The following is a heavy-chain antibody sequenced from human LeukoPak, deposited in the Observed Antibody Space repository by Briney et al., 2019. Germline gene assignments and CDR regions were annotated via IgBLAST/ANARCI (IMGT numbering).Heavy chain of an antibody. Sequence: SVKVPCKASGGTFSSYAISWVRQAPGQGLEWTGGIIPIFGTANYAQKFQGRVAITADESTSTAYMELSSLRSEDTAVYYCASITYSGSYRHFDYWGQGTLVTVSS. J-gene: IGHJ4*02. CDR1: GGTFSSYA. V-gene: IGHV1-69*13. CDR3: ASITYSGSYRHFDY. CDR2: IIPIFGTA. D-gene: IGHD1-26*01.